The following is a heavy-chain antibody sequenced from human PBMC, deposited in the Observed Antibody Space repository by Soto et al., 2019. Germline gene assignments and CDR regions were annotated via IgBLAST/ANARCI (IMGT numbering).Heavy chain of an antibody. CDR3: VAGDYGDYPRY. CDR1: GGSFSGYY. Sequence: QVQLQQWGAGLLKPSETLSLTCAVYGGSFSGYYWSWIRQPPGKGLEWIGEVNHSGSTNYNPSLKSRVTFSVDTSKNQFSLRLRSVTAADTAVYYCVAGDYGDYPRYWGQGTLLTVSS. J-gene: IGHJ4*02. CDR2: VNHSGST. V-gene: IGHV4-34*01. D-gene: IGHD4-17*01.